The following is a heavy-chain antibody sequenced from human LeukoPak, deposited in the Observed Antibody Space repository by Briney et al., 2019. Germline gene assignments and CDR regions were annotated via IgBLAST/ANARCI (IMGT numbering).Heavy chain of an antibody. J-gene: IGHJ4*02. CDR2: IRYDGSNR. V-gene: IGHV3-30*02. CDR1: GFTFTTYW. Sequence: GGSLRLSCAASGFTFTTYWMTWVRQAPGKGLEWVAFIRYDGSNRYYADSVKGRFTISRDNSKNTLYLQMNSLRAEDTAVYYCAKDTRGYSYAFDYWGQGTLVTVSS. D-gene: IGHD5-18*01. CDR3: AKDTRGYSYAFDY.